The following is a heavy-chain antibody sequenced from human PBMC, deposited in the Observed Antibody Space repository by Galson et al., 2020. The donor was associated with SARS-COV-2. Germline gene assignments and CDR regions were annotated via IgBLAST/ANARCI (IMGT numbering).Heavy chain of an antibody. V-gene: IGHV4-31*03. CDR1: GGSISSGGYY. J-gene: IGHJ4*02. CDR2: IYYSGST. Sequence: SETLSLTCTVSGGSISSGGYYWSWIRQHPGKGLEWIGYIYYSGSTYYNPSLKSRVTISVDTSKNQFSLKLSSVTAADTAVYYCARIGTVVVAPYYFDYWGQGTLVTVSS. CDR3: ARIGTVVVAPYYFDY. D-gene: IGHD2-15*01.